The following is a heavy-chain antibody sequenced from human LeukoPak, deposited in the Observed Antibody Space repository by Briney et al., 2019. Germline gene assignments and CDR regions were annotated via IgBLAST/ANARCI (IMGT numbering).Heavy chain of an antibody. CDR2: ISGSGGST. CDR3: AKEAVDSSGWYYYYGMDV. J-gene: IGHJ6*02. D-gene: IGHD6-19*01. V-gene: IGHV3-23*01. CDR1: GFTFSSYW. Sequence: PGGSLRLSCAASGFTFSSYWMHWVRQAPGKGLEWVSAISGSGGSTYYADSVKGRFTISRDNSKNTLYLQMNSLRAEDTAVYYCAKEAVDSSGWYYYYGMDVWGQGTTVTVSS.